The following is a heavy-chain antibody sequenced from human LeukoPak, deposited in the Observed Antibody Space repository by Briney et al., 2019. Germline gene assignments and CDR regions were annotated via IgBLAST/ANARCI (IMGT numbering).Heavy chain of an antibody. D-gene: IGHD4-17*01. V-gene: IGHV3-74*01. Sequence: PGGPLRLSCAASGFTFSSYWMHWVRQAPGKGLVWVSRINSDGSSTSYADSVKGRFTISRDNAKNTLYLQMNSLRAEDTAVYYCAREGMTTVTDDAFDIWGQGTMVTVSS. CDR1: GFTFSSYW. CDR3: AREGMTTVTDDAFDI. J-gene: IGHJ3*02. CDR2: INSDGSST.